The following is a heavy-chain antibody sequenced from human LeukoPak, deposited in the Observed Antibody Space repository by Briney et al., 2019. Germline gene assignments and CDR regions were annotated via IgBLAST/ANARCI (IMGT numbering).Heavy chain of an antibody. CDR1: GFTFSSYS. J-gene: IGHJ4*02. Sequence: PGGSLRLSCAASGFTFSSYSMNWVRQAPGKGLEWVSSISSSSSYIYYADSVKGRFTISRDNAKNSLYLQMNSLRAEDTAVCYCAPRGIAVAGFDYWGQGTLVTVSS. V-gene: IGHV3-21*01. D-gene: IGHD6-19*01. CDR2: ISSSSSYI. CDR3: APRGIAVAGFDY.